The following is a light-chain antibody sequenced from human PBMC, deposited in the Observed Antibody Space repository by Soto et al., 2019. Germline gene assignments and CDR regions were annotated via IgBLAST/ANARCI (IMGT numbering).Light chain of an antibody. V-gene: IGLV1-40*01. Sequence: QLVLTQPPSVSGAPGQRVTISCTGSSSNIGAGYDVHWYQQVPGAAPKLLIYRNNNRPSGVPDRFSGSKSGTSASLAITGLQAEDEADYYCCSYAGTFTLWVFGGGTKLTVL. CDR2: RNN. CDR1: SSNIGAGYD. J-gene: IGLJ3*02. CDR3: CSYAGTFTLWV.